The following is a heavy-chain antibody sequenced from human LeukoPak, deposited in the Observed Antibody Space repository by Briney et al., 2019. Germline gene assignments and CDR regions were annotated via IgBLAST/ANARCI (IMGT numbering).Heavy chain of an antibody. CDR2: ITSSGGST. V-gene: IGHV3-23*01. Sequence: GGSLRLSCAASGFTFSSYAMTWVRQAPGKGLEWVSGITSSGGSTYYADSVKGRFTISRDNSKNTLYLQMNSLIPEDTAVYYCARQYISGQWYFDYWGQGTLVTVSS. CDR1: GFTFSSYA. J-gene: IGHJ4*02. D-gene: IGHD5-18*01. CDR3: ARQYISGQWYFDY.